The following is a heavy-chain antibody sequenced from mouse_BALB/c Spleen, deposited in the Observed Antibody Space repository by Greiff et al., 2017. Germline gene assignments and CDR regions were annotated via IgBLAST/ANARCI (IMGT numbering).Heavy chain of an antibody. CDR1: GFTFSDYY. D-gene: IGHD2-4*01. CDR3: AREGTDSVAMDY. Sequence: EVKVVESGGGLVKPGGSLKLSCAASGFTFSDYYMYWVRQTPEKRLEWVATISDGGSYTYYPDSVKGRFTISRDNAKNNQYLQMSSLKSEDTAMYYCAREGTDSVAMDYWGQGTSVTVSS. CDR2: ISDGGSYT. V-gene: IGHV5-4*02. J-gene: IGHJ4*01.